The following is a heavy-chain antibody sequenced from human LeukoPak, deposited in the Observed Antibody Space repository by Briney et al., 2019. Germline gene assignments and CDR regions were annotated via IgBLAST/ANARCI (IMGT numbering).Heavy chain of an antibody. J-gene: IGHJ4*02. CDR2: INHSGST. V-gene: IGHV4-34*01. CDR1: GGSFSGYY. CDR3: ASSEGYYFDY. Sequence: SETLSLTCAVYGGSFSGYYWSWIRQPPGKGLEWIGEINHSGSTNYNPSLKSRVTISVDTSKNQFSLKLSSATAADTAVYYCASSEGYYFDYWGQGTLVTVSS.